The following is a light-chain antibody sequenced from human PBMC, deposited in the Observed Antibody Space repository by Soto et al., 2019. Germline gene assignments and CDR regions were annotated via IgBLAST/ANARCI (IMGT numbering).Light chain of an antibody. V-gene: IGLV2-8*01. Sequence: QSVLTQPPSASGSPGQSVTISCTGTSSDVGGYNYVSWYQQHPGKAPKLMIYEVSKRPSGVPYRFSGSKSGNTASLTVSGLQAEDEADYYCCSYAGSSYVFGTGTKVTVL. CDR1: SSDVGGYNY. J-gene: IGLJ1*01. CDR3: CSYAGSSYV. CDR2: EVS.